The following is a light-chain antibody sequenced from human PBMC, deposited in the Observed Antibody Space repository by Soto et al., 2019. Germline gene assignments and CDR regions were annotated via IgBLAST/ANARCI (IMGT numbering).Light chain of an antibody. CDR2: EVN. V-gene: IGLV2-14*02. Sequence: QSVLTQPASLSGSPGQSITICFTGTSGNVLSYKLVSWYQQHPGKAPKLMIFEVNNRTSGVSHSLYASKSGKTACLTIAGLKVEDEADYYCSSYTSNNFVFGNGTKVNVL. CDR1: SGNVLSYKL. J-gene: IGLJ1*01. CDR3: SSYTSNNFV.